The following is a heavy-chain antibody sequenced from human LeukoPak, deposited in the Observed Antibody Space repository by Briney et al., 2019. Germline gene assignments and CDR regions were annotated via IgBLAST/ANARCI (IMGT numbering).Heavy chain of an antibody. V-gene: IGHV1-69*05. CDR3: ARDRGGGSYTDYFDY. Sequence: SVKVSCKASGGTFSSYAISWVRQAPGQGLEWMGGIIPIFGTANYAQKFQGRVAITTDESTSTAYMELSSLRSEDTAVYYCARDRGGGSYTDYFDYWGQGTLVTVSS. D-gene: IGHD1-26*01. J-gene: IGHJ4*02. CDR2: IIPIFGTA. CDR1: GGTFSSYA.